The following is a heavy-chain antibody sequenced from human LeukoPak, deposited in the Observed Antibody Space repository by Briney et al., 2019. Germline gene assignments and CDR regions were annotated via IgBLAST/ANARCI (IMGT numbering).Heavy chain of an antibody. CDR3: ARDSRTVYYYYGMDV. V-gene: IGHV3-21*01. J-gene: IGHJ6*02. Sequence: GGSLRLSCAASGFTFTSYTMNWVRQAPGKGLEWVSSISGSNSDISYADSVKGRFTISRDNAKNYLYLQMNSLRAEDTAVYYCARDSRTVYYYYGMDVWGQGTTVTVSS. CDR1: GFTFTSYT. CDR2: ISGSNSDI.